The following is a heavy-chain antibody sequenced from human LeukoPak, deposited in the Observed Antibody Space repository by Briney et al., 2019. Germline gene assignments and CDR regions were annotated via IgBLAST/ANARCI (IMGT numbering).Heavy chain of an antibody. CDR3: ARRFCSGGSCYEAS. V-gene: IGHV4-59*01. D-gene: IGHD2-15*01. J-gene: IGHJ5*02. CDR2: ISYSGST. Sequence: PSETLSLTCTVSGGSISSYYWSWIRQPPGEGLEWIGYISYSGSTNYNPSLKSRVTISVDTSKNHFSLKVRSVTAADTAVHYCARRFCSGGSCYEASWGQGTLVTVSS. CDR1: GGSISSYY.